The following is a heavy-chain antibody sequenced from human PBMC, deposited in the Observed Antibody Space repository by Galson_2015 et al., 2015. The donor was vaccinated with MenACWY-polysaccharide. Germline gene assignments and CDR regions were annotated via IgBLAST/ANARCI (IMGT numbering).Heavy chain of an antibody. CDR2: IYPGDSDT. D-gene: IGHD6-19*01. Sequence: QSGAEVKKPGESLKISCKDSGNSFSSHWIGWVRQVPGKGLEWMGIIYPGDSDTRYSPSFQGQVTISADKSLNTAYLQWNSLKASDTSIYSGARRWTGCGSGLIDSWGQGTLVTVTS. V-gene: IGHV5-51*03. CDR3: ARRWTGCGSGLIDS. CDR1: GNSFSSHW. J-gene: IGHJ4*02.